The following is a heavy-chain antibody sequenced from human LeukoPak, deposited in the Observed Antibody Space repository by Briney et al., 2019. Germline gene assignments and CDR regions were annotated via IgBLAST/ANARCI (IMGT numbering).Heavy chain of an antibody. CDR3: ARRVTIFGVDRAYYYMDV. Sequence: SETLSLTCTVSGCSISSSSYYWGWIRQPPGKGLEWIGSIYYSGSTYYNPSLKSRVTISVDTSKNQFSLKLSSVTAADTAVYYCARRVTIFGVDRAYYYMDVWGKGTRSPSP. V-gene: IGHV4-39*01. D-gene: IGHD3-3*01. CDR2: IYYSGST. J-gene: IGHJ6*03. CDR1: GCSISSSSYY.